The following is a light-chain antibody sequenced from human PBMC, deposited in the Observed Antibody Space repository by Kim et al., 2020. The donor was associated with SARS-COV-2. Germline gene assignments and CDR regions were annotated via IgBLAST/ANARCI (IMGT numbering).Light chain of an antibody. CDR1: QSVSSSY. J-gene: IGKJ1*01. CDR2: GAS. Sequence: SPGERATLSCRASQSVSSSYLACYQQKPGQAPRLLIYGASSRATGIPDRFSGSGSGTDFTLTISRLEPEDFAVYYCQQYGSSPWTFGQGTKVEIK. V-gene: IGKV3-20*01. CDR3: QQYGSSPWT.